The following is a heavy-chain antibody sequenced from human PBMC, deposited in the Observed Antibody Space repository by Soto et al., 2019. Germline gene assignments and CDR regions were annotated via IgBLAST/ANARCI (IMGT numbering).Heavy chain of an antibody. V-gene: IGHV5-51*01. CDR3: ARQADCGGDCYSPENAFDI. Sequence: GESLKISCKGSGYSFTSYWIGWVRQMPGKGLEWMGIIYPGDSDTRYSPSFQGQVTISADKSISTAYLQWSSLKASDTAMYYCARQADCGGDCYSPENAFDIWGQGTMVTVS. CDR1: GYSFTSYW. CDR2: IYPGDSDT. D-gene: IGHD2-21*02. J-gene: IGHJ3*02.